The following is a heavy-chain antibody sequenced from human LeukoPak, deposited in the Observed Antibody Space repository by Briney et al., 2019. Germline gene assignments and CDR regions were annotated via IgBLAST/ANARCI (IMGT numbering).Heavy chain of an antibody. J-gene: IGHJ4*02. D-gene: IGHD3-22*01. V-gene: IGHV4-34*01. CDR2: INHSGST. CDR1: GGSFSNYY. Sequence: SETLSLTCAVYGGSFSNYYWSWIRQPPGKGLEWIGEINHSGSTNYNPSLKSRVTISVDTSKNQFSLKLSSVTAADTAVYYCARASYDYDSSGWVPFDYWGQGTLVTVSS. CDR3: ARASYDYDSSGWVPFDY.